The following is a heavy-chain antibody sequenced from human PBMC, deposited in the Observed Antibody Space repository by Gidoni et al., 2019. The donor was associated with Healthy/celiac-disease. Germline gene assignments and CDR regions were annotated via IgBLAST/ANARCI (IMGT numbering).Heavy chain of an antibody. V-gene: IGHV5-10-1*03. CDR2: IDPSDSYT. CDR3: AYRERSYGRPDY. CDR1: GSSFTSYW. J-gene: IGHJ4*02. D-gene: IGHD1-26*01. Sequence: VQLVQSGAVLKQPGEALRISCKGPGSSFTSYWISWVRQMPGKGLEWMGRIDPSDSYTNYSPSFQGHVTISADKSISTAYLQWSSLKASDTAMYYCAYRERSYGRPDYWGQGTLVTVSS.